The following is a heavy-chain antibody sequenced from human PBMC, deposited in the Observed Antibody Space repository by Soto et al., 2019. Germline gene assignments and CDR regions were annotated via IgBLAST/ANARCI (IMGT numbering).Heavy chain of an antibody. CDR2: IWYDGSNK. V-gene: IGHV3-33*01. D-gene: IGHD6-13*01. Sequence: ESGGGVVQPGRSLRLSCAASGFTFSSYGMHWVRQAPGKGLEWVAVIWYDGSNKYYADSVKGRFTISRDNSKNTLYLQMNSLRAEDTAVYYCARAPYSSTGPALDYWGQGTLVTVSS. CDR1: GFTFSSYG. CDR3: ARAPYSSTGPALDY. J-gene: IGHJ4*02.